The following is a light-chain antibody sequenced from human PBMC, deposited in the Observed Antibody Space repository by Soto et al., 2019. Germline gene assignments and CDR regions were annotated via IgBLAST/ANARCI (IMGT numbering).Light chain of an antibody. CDR3: QKYDNAPLT. CDR2: AAA. V-gene: IGKV1-27*01. Sequence: GDRVTITFRASEDISSYLAWYQQKPGKVPSLLIYAAATLQSGVPSRFSGDGSGTDFTLTISSLQPEDVATYYCQKYDNAPLTFGQGTRLEIK. J-gene: IGKJ5*01. CDR1: EDISSY.